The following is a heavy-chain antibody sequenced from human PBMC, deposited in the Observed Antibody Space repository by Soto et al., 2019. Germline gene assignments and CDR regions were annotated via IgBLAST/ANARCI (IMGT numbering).Heavy chain of an antibody. CDR1: GFSLSTSGMR. V-gene: IGHV2-5*01. CDR3: AHREKYYFDS. CDR2: IYWNDDK. J-gene: IGHJ4*02. Sequence: QITVKESGPTLVKPTQTLTLTCTFSGFSLSTSGMRVGWIRQPPGRALEWLAIIYWNDDKRYSPSLKSRLTITKDASKNHVVLTMTNMDPVDTATYFCAHREKYYFDSWGQGTLVTVSS.